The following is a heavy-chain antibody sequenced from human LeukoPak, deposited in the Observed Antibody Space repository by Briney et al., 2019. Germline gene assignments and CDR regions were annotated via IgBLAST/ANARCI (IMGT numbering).Heavy chain of an antibody. J-gene: IGHJ6*02. CDR3: ARAGYCSSTSCQWVPLV. V-gene: IGHV4-59*01. CDR1: GGSMKNYY. D-gene: IGHD2-2*03. CDR2: IYYSGST. Sequence: PSETLSLTCTVSGGSMKNYYWIWIRQSPGKGLEWVGYIYYSGSTNYNPSLKRRVTISVDTSKNQFSLKLSSVTAADTAVYYCARAGYCSSTSCQWVPLVWGQGTTVTVSS.